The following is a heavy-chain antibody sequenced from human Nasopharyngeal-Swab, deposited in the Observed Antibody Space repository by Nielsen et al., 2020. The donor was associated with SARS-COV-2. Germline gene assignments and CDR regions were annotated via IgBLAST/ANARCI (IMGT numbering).Heavy chain of an antibody. J-gene: IGHJ5*02. D-gene: IGHD6-6*01. CDR1: GGSISRYY. CDR3: ARESAVSARRRWFDP. V-gene: IGHV4-4*07. CDR2: IYTTGSP. Sequence: SETLSLTCTVSGGSISRYYWSWIRQPAGKGLEWIGRIYTTGSPNYNPSLKSRVTMSVDTSKSQFSLKVSSVTAADTAVYYCARESAVSARRRWFDPWGQGTLVTVSS.